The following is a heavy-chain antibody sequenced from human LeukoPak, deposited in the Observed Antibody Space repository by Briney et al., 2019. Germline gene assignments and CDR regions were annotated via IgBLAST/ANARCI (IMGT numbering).Heavy chain of an antibody. CDR2: INPNSGGT. D-gene: IGHD3-22*01. J-gene: IGHJ3*02. CDR3: ARPTYYYDSSGYYRVTPDAFDI. Sequence: ASVKVSCKASGYTFTTYYIHWVRQAPGQGPEWMGWINPNSGGTNYAQKFQGRVTMTRDTSISTAYMELSRLRSDDTAVYYCARPTYYYDSSGYYRVTPDAFDIWGQGAMVTVSS. CDR1: GYTFTTYY. V-gene: IGHV1-2*02.